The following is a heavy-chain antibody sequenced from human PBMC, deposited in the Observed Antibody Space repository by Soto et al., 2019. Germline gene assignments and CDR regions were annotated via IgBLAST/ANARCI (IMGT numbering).Heavy chain of an antibody. CDR2: ISGSGGST. J-gene: IGHJ5*01. V-gene: IGHV3-23*01. CDR1: TFSFSRYA. CDR3: AKQAALKWFDP. Sequence: GGSLRLSCVASTFSFSRYAMSWVRQAPGKGLEWVSGISGSGGSTYYADSVKGRFTISRDKSKNTLYLQMNSLRADDTAVYYCAKQAALKWFDPWGQGTLVTVSS.